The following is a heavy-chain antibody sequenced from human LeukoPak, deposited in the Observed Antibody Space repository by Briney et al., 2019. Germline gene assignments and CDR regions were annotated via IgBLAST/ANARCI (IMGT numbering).Heavy chain of an antibody. CDR1: SGSISSSSYY. D-gene: IGHD2-21*02. J-gene: IGHJ4*02. V-gene: IGHV4-39*07. Sequence: SETLSPTCTVSSGSISSSSYYWGWIRQPPGKGLEWIGSIYYSGSTYYNPSLKSRVTISVDTSKNQFSLKLSSVTAADTAVYYCARSYCGGDCYTILGFDYWGQGTLVTVSS. CDR3: ARSYCGGDCYTILGFDY. CDR2: IYYSGST.